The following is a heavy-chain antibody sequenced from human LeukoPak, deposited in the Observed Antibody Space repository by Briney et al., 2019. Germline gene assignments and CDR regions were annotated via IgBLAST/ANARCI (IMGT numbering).Heavy chain of an antibody. V-gene: IGHV3-23*01. Sequence: GSLRLSCAASKFAFSSYAMSWVRQAPGKGLEWASAISGGGGNTYYADSVKGRFTISRDNSKNTLYLQMNSLRAEDTAVYYCAKDRDSNDYYYYGMDVWGQGTTVTVSS. CDR2: ISGGGGNT. J-gene: IGHJ6*02. D-gene: IGHD5-24*01. CDR3: AKDRDSNDYYYYGMDV. CDR1: KFAFSSYA.